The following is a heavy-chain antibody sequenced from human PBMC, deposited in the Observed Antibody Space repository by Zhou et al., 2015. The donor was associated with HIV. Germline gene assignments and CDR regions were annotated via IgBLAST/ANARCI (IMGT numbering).Heavy chain of an antibody. J-gene: IGHJ4*02. CDR2: IIPILGIA. CDR3: AREVVPAAHPFDY. Sequence: QVQLVQSGAEVKKPGSSVKVSCKASGGTFSSYTISWVRQAPGQGLEWMGRIIPILGIANYAQKFQGRVTITADKSTSTAYMELSSLRSEDTAVYYCAREVVPAAHPFDYWGQGTLVTVSS. D-gene: IGHD2-2*01. CDR1: GGTFSSYT. V-gene: IGHV1-69*08.